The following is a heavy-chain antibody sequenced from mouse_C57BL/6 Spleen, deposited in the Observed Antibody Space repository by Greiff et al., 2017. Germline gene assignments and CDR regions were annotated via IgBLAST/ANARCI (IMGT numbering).Heavy chain of an antibody. CDR1: GYSITSGYY. Sequence: VQLKESGPGLVKPSQSLSLTCSVTGYSITSGYYWNWIRQFPGNKLEWMGYISYDGSNNYNPSLKNRISITRDTSKNQFFLKLNSVTTEDTATYYCASPYSNYVAWFAYWGQGTLVTVSA. D-gene: IGHD2-5*01. CDR3: ASPYSNYVAWFAY. V-gene: IGHV3-6*01. CDR2: ISYDGSN. J-gene: IGHJ3*01.